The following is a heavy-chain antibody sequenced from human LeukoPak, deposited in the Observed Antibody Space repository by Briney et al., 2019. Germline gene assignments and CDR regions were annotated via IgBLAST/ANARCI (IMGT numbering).Heavy chain of an antibody. Sequence: GASVKVSCKASGYTFTSYDINWVRQATGQGLEWMGWMNPNSGNTGYAQKFQGRVTMTRNTSISTAYMELSSLRSEDTAVYYCARGRRGYYYDSSAEGDYWGQGTLVTVSS. J-gene: IGHJ4*02. D-gene: IGHD3-22*01. CDR2: MNPNSGNT. V-gene: IGHV1-8*02. CDR3: ARGRRGYYYDSSAEGDY. CDR1: GYTFTSYD.